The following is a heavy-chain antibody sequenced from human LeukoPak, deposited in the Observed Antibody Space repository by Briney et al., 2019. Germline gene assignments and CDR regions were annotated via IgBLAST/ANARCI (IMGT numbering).Heavy chain of an antibody. V-gene: IGHV3-30-3*01. J-gene: IGHJ3*02. CDR1: GFTFGSYA. CDR2: ISYDGSNK. D-gene: IGHD2-2*01. CDR3: AREDYCSSTSCPGAFDI. Sequence: GGSLRLSCGASGFTFGSYAMHWVRQAPGKGLEWVAVISYDGSNKYYADSVKGRFTISRDNSKNTLYLQMNSLRAEDTAVYYCAREDYCSSTSCPGAFDIWGQGTMVTVSS.